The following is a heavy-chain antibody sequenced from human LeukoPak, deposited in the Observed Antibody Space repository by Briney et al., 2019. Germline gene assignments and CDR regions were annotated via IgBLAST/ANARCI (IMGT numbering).Heavy chain of an antibody. Sequence: GGSLRLSCAASGFTFSDYYVSWIRQAPGKGLEWVSYISSSSSYTNYADSVKGRFTISRDNAKNSLYLQMNSLRAEDTAVYYCARDPGYCSSTSCYGGGVDYWGQGTLVTVSS. CDR1: GFTFSDYY. D-gene: IGHD2-2*01. J-gene: IGHJ4*02. CDR3: ARDPGYCSSTSCYGGGVDY. CDR2: ISSSSSYT. V-gene: IGHV3-11*06.